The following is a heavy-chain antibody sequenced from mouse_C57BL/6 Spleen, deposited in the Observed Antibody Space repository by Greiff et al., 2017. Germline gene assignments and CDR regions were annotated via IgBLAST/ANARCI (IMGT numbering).Heavy chain of an antibody. J-gene: IGHJ4*01. D-gene: IGHD1-1*01. Sequence: EVKLMESGGGLVQPGGSMKLSCAASGFTFSDAWMDWVRQSPEKGLEWVAEIRNKANNHATYYAESVKGRFTISRDDSKSSVYLQMNSVRAEDTGIYYCTRSSITTVVAKAMDYWGQGTSVTVSS. CDR1: GFTFSDAW. V-gene: IGHV6-6*01. CDR3: TRSSITTVVAKAMDY. CDR2: IRNKANNHAT.